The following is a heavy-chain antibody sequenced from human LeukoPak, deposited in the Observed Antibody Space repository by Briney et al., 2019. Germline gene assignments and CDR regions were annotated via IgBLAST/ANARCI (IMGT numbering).Heavy chain of an antibody. CDR1: GYTFTSYG. V-gene: IGHV1-18*01. D-gene: IGHD4-17*01. CDR3: ARVGYGDYYYYGMDV. J-gene: IGHJ6*02. CDR2: ISAYNGNT. Sequence: ASVKVSCKASGYTFTSYGISWVRQAPGRGLEWMGWISAYNGNTNYAQKLQGRVTMTTDTSTSTAYMELRSLRSDDTAVYYCARVGYGDYYYYGMDVWGQGTTVTVSS.